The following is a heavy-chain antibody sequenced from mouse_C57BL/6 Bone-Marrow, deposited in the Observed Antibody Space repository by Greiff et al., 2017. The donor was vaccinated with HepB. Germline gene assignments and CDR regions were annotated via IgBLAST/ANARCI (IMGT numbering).Heavy chain of an antibody. J-gene: IGHJ2*01. CDR2: IDPSDSYT. V-gene: IGHV1-59*01. CDR1: GYTFTSYW. CDR3: ARLDYYGSLYYFDY. D-gene: IGHD1-1*01. Sequence: QVQLKQPGAELVRPGTSVKLSCKASGYTFTSYWMHWVKQRPGQGLEWIGVIDPSDSYTNYNQKFKGKATLTVDTSSSTAYMQLSSLTSEDSAVYYCARLDYYGSLYYFDYWGQGTTLTVSS.